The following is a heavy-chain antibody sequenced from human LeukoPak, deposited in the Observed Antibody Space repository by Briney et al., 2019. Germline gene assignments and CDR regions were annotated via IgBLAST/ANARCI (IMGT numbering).Heavy chain of an antibody. Sequence: KPSETLSLTCTVSGGSISSYYWSWIRQPAGKGLEWIGRIYTSGSTNYNPSLKSRVTMSVDTSKNQFSLKLSSVTAADTAVYYCAGEYCSSTSCYKAPFYYYYYMDVWGKGTTVTVSS. CDR3: AGEYCSSTSCYKAPFYYYYYMDV. V-gene: IGHV4-4*07. J-gene: IGHJ6*03. CDR1: GGSISSYY. CDR2: IYTSGST. D-gene: IGHD2-2*02.